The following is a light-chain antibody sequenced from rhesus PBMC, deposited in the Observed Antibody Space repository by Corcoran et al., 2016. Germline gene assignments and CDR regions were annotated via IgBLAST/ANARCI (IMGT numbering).Light chain of an antibody. CDR2: KAS. Sequence: DIQMTQSPSSLSASVGDTVTITCRASQSISSWLDWYQQNPGKAPKPLAYKASSLQSGVPSRFSGSGSGTDFTLTSSTLQPEDFATYYCLQYSSSPLTFGGGTKVEIK. CDR3: LQYSSSPLT. CDR1: QSISSW. V-gene: IGKV1-22*01. J-gene: IGKJ4*01.